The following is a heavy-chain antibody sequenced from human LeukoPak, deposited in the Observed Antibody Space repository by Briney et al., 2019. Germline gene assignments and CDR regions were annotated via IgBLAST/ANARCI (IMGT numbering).Heavy chain of an antibody. J-gene: IGHJ4*02. CDR3: ARDGAGYSFDY. CDR1: GFTFSSYW. Sequence: GGSLRLSCAASGFTFSSYWMQWVRQAPGEGLVWVSRINSEGSSTSYADYVKGRFTISRDNAKNTLYLQMNSLRAEDTAVYYCARDGAGYSFDYWGQGTLVTVSS. D-gene: IGHD5-24*01. V-gene: IGHV3-74*01. CDR2: INSEGSST.